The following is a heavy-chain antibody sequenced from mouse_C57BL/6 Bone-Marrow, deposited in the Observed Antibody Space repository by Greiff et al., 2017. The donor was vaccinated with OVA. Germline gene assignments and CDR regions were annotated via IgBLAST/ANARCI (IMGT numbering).Heavy chain of an antibody. J-gene: IGHJ3*01. D-gene: IGHD2-1*01. Sequence: EVKLVASGAEPVRPGASVKLSCTASGFNIKDDYMPWVKQRPEQGLEWIGWIDPENGDTEYASKFQGKATITADTSSNTAYLQLSSLTSEDTAVYYGTTCGGNYEGFADWGQGTLVTVSA. CDR3: TTCGGNYEGFAD. CDR1: GFNIKDDY. V-gene: IGHV14-4*01. CDR2: IDPENGDT.